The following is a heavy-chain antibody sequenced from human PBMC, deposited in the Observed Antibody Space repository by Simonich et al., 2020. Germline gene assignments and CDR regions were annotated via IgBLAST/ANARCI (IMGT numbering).Heavy chain of an antibody. J-gene: IGHJ6*03. CDR2: IKQDESEK. D-gene: IGHD7-27*01. CDR3: ARDGLGTAYYYYMDV. CDR1: GFTFSSDW. Sequence: EVQLVESGGGLVQPGGSLRLYCAASGFTFSSDWMSWVRQSSGKGLEWGANIKQDESEKYYGDSGKGRFTISRDNAKNSLYLQMNSLRAEDTAVYYCARDGLGTAYYYYMDVWGKGTTVTVSS. V-gene: IGHV3-7*01.